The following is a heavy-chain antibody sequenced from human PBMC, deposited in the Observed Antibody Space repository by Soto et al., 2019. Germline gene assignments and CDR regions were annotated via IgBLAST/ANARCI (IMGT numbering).Heavy chain of an antibody. CDR2: IDPSDSYT. V-gene: IGHV5-10-1*01. CDR3: ARPGTVDTAMVSHYGMDV. Sequence: GESLKISCKGSGYSFTSYWISWVRQMPGKGQEWMGRIDPSDSYTNYSPSFQGHVTISADKSISTAYLQWSSLKASDTAMYYCARPGTVDTAMVSHYGMDVWGQGT. J-gene: IGHJ6*01. CDR1: GYSFTSYW. D-gene: IGHD5-18*01.